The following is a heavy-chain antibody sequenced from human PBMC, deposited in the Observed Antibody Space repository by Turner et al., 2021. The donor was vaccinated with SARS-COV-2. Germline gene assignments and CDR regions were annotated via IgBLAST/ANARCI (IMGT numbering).Heavy chain of an antibody. D-gene: IGHD3-16*02. V-gene: IGHV1-8*01. Sequence: QVQLVQSGAEVMKPGASVKVSCKASGYTFTSYDINWVRQATGHGLEWMGWMSPNSGNTGYAQKFQGRVTMTRNTSISTAYMELSSLRSEDTAVYYCARGMFRFGGVIVRPFDYWGQGTLVTVSS. CDR1: GYTFTSYD. J-gene: IGHJ4*02. CDR2: MSPNSGNT. CDR3: ARGMFRFGGVIVRPFDY.